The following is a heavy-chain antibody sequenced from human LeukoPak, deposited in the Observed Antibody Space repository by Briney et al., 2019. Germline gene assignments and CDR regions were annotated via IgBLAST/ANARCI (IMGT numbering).Heavy chain of an antibody. D-gene: IGHD5-18*01. Sequence: GESLKISCKGSGYSFTTYWIGWVRQMPGKGLEWMGVIYPGDSHTRYSPSFQGQVTISADKSIGTAFLQWSSLRASDTAMYYCARHDQDVDTAMVSLDYWGQGTLVTVSS. CDR2: IYPGDSHT. CDR3: ARHDQDVDTAMVSLDY. J-gene: IGHJ4*02. CDR1: GYSFTTYW. V-gene: IGHV5-51*01.